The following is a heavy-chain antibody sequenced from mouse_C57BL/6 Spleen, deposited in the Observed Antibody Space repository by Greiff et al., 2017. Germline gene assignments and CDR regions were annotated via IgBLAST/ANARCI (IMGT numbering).Heavy chain of an antibody. CDR1: GYSFTDYN. J-gene: IGHJ4*01. CDR2: INPNYSTT. Sequence: EVQLQQSGPELVKPGASVKISCKASGYSFTDYNMTWVKQSKGKSLEWIGVINPNYSTTSYNQKFKGKATLTVDKSSSTAYMQLNSLTSEDSAVYYCAAQATFYAMDYWGQGTSVTVSS. D-gene: IGHD3-2*02. CDR3: AAQATFYAMDY. V-gene: IGHV1-39*01.